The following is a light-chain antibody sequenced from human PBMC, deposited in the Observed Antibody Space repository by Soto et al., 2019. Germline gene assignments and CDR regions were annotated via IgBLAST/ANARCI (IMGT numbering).Light chain of an antibody. CDR2: KAS. Sequence: DIQMTQSPSTLSASVGDRVTITCRASQSISTWLAWYQQKPGKAPKLLIYKASSLETGVPSRFSGSGSGTEFTLTITSLQPDDFGPDYCQQYGSYSLFTFGPGTTVDVK. J-gene: IGKJ3*01. V-gene: IGKV1-5*03. CDR1: QSISTW. CDR3: QQYGSYSLFT.